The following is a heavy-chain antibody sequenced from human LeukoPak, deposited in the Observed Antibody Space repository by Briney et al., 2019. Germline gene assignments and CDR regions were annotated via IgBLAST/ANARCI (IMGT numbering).Heavy chain of an antibody. V-gene: IGHV3-48*03. D-gene: IGHD1-26*01. CDR2: ISSNAGTI. J-gene: IGHJ5*02. CDR3: VRKTVGAKNWFDP. CDR1: GFTFSSYE. Sequence: AGGSLRLSCAASGFTFSSYEMNWFRQAPGKGLEWISYISSNAGTIYYADSVKGRFTISRDNAKNSLYLEMNSLGAEDSAVYYCVRKTVGAKNWFDPWGQGTLVTVSS.